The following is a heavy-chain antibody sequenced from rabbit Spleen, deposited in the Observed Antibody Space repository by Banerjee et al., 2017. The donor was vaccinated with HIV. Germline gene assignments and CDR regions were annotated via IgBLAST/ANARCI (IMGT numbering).Heavy chain of an antibody. D-gene: IGHD8-1*01. CDR2: ISSGSSGNI. V-gene: IGHV1S40*01. Sequence: QSLEESGGDLVEPGAALILTSTASGFSSISSYYMCWFRQAPGKGLEWIACISSGSSGNIYYASWAKGRFTISRTSSTTVALEMTSLTGAAAANYFCARDTGSSFSSYGMDLWGPGTLVTVS. CDR3: ARDTGSSFSSYGMDL. CDR1: GFSSISSYY. J-gene: IGHJ6*01.